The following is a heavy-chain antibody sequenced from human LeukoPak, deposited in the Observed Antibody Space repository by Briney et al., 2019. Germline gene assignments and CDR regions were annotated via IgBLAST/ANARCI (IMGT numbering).Heavy chain of an antibody. CDR3: ARGRIWAD. CDR2: INHSGST. Sequence: NPSETLSLTCAVYGGSFSGYYWSWIRQPPGKGLEWIGEINHSGSTNYNPSLKSRVTISVDTSKNQFSLKLSSVTAADTAVYYCARGRIWADWGQGTLVTVSS. J-gene: IGHJ4*02. D-gene: IGHD1-20*01. CDR1: GGSFSGYY. V-gene: IGHV4-34*01.